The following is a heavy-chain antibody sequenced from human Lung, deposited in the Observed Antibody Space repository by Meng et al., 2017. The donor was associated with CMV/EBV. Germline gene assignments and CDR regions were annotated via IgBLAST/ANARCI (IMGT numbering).Heavy chain of an antibody. V-gene: IGHV2-5*01. D-gene: IGHD3-9*01. CDR1: GFSLSTNGAG. J-gene: IGHJ4*02. CDR3: AYRAVAYDILTGYYNPYYFDY. Sequence: GXXLVXPTQTLTLTCSFSGFSLSTNGAGVGWVRQTPGKALEWLAFTYWNDDKRYSPSLKSRLTITKGTSKNQVVLTMTNVDPVDTATYYCAYRAVAYDILTGYYNPYYFDYXGQGXLVTVSS. CDR2: TYWNDDK.